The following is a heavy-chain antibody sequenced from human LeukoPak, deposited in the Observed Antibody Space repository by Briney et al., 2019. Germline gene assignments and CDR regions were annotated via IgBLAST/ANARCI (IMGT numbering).Heavy chain of an antibody. D-gene: IGHD4-17*01. CDR3: ARRSTYGFFDH. Sequence: PSETLSLTCTVSGGSVSSDYWNWLRQPPGKGLEWIGYIHYTGNTNDNPSLKSRVTISMDASKNQFSLKLNSVTAADTALYYCARRSTYGFFDHWGQGTLVTVSS. J-gene: IGHJ4*02. CDR1: GGSVSSDY. V-gene: IGHV4-59*08. CDR2: IHYTGNT.